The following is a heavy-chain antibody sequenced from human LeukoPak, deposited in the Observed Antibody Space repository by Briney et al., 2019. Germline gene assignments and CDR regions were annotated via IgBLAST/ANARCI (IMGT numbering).Heavy chain of an antibody. J-gene: IGHJ4*02. Sequence: PGGSLRLSCAASGFTFTSYAMSWVRQAPGKGLEWVSAISGSGGSTYYADSVKGRFTISRDNSKSTLFLQMNSLRAEDTAVYYCARALGGYDILTGQDYWGQGTLVTVSS. CDR2: ISGSGGST. CDR1: GFTFTSYA. D-gene: IGHD3-9*01. CDR3: ARALGGYDILTGQDY. V-gene: IGHV3-23*01.